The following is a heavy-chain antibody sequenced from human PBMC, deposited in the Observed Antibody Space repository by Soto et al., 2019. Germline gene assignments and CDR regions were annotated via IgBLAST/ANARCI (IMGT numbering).Heavy chain of an antibody. Sequence: GGSLRLSCAASGFTFSHYAIHWVRQAPGRGLEWVAVTSYDGSNKYYTDSVEGRFTISRDNSKNTVFLQMNSLRPEDTALYYCARAGDVYDFWIGSLARYYYGMDVWGRGTTITVSS. D-gene: IGHD3-3*01. CDR3: ARAGDVYDFWIGSLARYYYGMDV. CDR1: GFTFSHYA. CDR2: TSYDGSNK. V-gene: IGHV3-30-3*01. J-gene: IGHJ6*02.